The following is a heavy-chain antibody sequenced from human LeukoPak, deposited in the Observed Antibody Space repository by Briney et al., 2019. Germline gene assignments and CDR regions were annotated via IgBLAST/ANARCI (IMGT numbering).Heavy chain of an antibody. V-gene: IGHV3-30*04. CDR3: ARGGVVVVTATHSWFDP. CDR1: GFSFSSYA. CDR2: ISYDGSNR. Sequence: GGSLRLSCAASGFSFSSYAMYWVRQVPGKGLEWVAAISYDGSNRNYADSVKGRFTISRDNSKKTLFPQMNSLRVEDTAVYYCARGGVVVVTATHSWFDPWGQGTLVTVSS. J-gene: IGHJ5*02. D-gene: IGHD2-21*02.